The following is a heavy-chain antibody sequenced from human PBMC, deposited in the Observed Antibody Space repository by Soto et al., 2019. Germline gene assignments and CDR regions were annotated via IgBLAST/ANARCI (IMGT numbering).Heavy chain of an antibody. Sequence: PSETLSLTCAVSGFSIISGFYCGWIRQSPGKGLEWIGSIYHSRGTYYNPSLKSRFTISRDNSKNTLYLQMNSLRAEDTAVYYCAKEEARSGSRYFDYWGQGTLVTVSS. CDR1: GFSIISGFY. V-gene: IGHV4-38-2*02. CDR3: AKEEARSGSRYFDY. J-gene: IGHJ4*02. CDR2: IYHSRGT. D-gene: IGHD1-26*01.